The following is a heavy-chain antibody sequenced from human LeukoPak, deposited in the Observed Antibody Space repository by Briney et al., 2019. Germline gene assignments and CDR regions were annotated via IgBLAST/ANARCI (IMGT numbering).Heavy chain of an antibody. CDR3: AKDRRGNILTGYYKAPLDY. D-gene: IGHD3-9*01. J-gene: IGHJ4*02. CDR1: GFTFSNYA. CDR2: ISGSGDST. V-gene: IGHV3-23*01. Sequence: GGSLRLSCTTSGFTFSNYAMSWVRQAPGKGLEWVSGISGSGDSTYHADSVKGRFTISRDNSKNTLYLQMNSLRAEDTAIYYCAKDRRGNILTGYYKAPLDYWGQGTLVSVPS.